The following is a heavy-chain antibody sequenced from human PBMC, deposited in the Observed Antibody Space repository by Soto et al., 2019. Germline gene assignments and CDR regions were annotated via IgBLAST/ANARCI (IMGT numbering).Heavy chain of an antibody. V-gene: IGHV3-33*01. Sequence: QVHLVESGGGVVHPGRSLRLSCAAYGCMFRDNGMHWVRQAPGKGLEWVAIIWYDGNYKYYSESAKGRFTISRDNSNNTLYLQMNNLRVEDTAVYFCAREGAVAGSQDFWGQGTLVTVCS. J-gene: IGHJ4*02. CDR1: GCMFRDNG. CDR3: AREGAVAGSQDF. CDR2: IWYDGNYK. D-gene: IGHD6-19*01.